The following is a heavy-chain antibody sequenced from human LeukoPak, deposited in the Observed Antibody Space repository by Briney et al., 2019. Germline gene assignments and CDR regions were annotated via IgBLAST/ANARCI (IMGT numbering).Heavy chain of an antibody. CDR3: ARVGGSYWGWFDP. V-gene: IGHV3-7*01. CDR2: IKQDGSEK. D-gene: IGHD1-26*01. J-gene: IGHJ5*02. Sequence: PGGSLRLSCAASGFTFSSYEMNWVRQAPGKGLEWVANIKQDGSEKYYVDSVKGRLTISRDNAKNSLYLQMNSLRAEDTAVYYCARVGGSYWGWFDPWGQGTLVTVSS. CDR1: GFTFSSYE.